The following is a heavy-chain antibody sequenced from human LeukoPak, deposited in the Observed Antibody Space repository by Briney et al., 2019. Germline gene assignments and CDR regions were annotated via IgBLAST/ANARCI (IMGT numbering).Heavy chain of an antibody. CDR1: GGSFRGYY. J-gene: IGHJ1*01. CDR3: ARRFVGYGYYGYFQH. CDR2: INHSGST. V-gene: IGHV4-34*01. D-gene: IGHD3-3*01. Sequence: QPSETLSLTCAVYGGSFRGYYWSWIRQPPGKGLEWIGEINHSGSTNYNPSLKSRVTISVDTSKNQFSLKLSSVTAADTAVYYCARRFVGYGYYGYFQHWGQGTLVTVSS.